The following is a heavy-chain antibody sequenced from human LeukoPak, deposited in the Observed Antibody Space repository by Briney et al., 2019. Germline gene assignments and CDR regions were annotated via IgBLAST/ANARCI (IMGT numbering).Heavy chain of an antibody. D-gene: IGHD3-22*01. CDR1: GYSFTNNW. J-gene: IGHJ5*02. CDR3: ASYDSSRGGFDP. CDR2: IYPGDSAT. Sequence: GESLKISCKGSGYSFTNNWIGWVRQMPGKGLDWMGIIYPGDSATRYSPSFLGQVTISADKSITTAYLQWSSLKASDTAIYYCASYDSSRGGFDPWGQGTLVTVSS. V-gene: IGHV5-51*01.